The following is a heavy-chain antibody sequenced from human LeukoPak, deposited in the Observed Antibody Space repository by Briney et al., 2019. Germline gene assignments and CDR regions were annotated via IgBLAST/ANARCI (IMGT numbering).Heavy chain of an antibody. CDR2: IIPIFGTT. D-gene: IGHD4-11*01. CDR3: ARGSRDSNYDH. CDR1: GGTFSNYA. V-gene: IGHV1-69*13. J-gene: IGHJ4*02. Sequence: EASVKVSCKASGGTFSNYAISWVRQAPGQGLEWMGGIIPIFGTTNYAQKFQDRVTITADESTSTAYMELSSLRSEDTAVYYCARGSRDSNYDHWGQGTLITVSS.